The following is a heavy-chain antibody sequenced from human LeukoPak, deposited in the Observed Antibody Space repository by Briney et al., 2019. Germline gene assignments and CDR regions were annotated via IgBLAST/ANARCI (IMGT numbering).Heavy chain of an antibody. V-gene: IGHV3-33*01. J-gene: IGHJ4*02. D-gene: IGHD6-19*01. CDR1: GLTFSDHG. CDR3: ARDNASGNFFDY. Sequence: GGSLRLSCAASGLTFSDHGMYWVRQAPGKGLEWMAVIWYDGSKEYYADSVKGRFSISRDNSQNTLFLQMNSLRAEDTAVYYCARDNASGNFFDYWGQGALVTVSS. CDR2: IWYDGSKE.